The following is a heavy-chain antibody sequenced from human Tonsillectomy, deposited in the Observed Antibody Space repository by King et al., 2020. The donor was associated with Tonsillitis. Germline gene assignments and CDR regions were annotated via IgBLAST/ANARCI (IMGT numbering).Heavy chain of an antibody. D-gene: IGHD6-13*01. CDR3: AKDNPGIAAADWGYGLDV. Sequence: QLVQSGGGLVQPGGSVRLSCAASGFTFSSYAMSWVRQAPGKGLEWVSAISGSGGSKYYADSVKGRFTISRDNTKKTLYLQVNSLRAEETAVYYCAKDNPGIAAADWGYGLDVWGQGTTVTVSS. CDR2: ISGSGGSK. CDR1: GFTFSSYA. J-gene: IGHJ6*02. V-gene: IGHV3-23*04.